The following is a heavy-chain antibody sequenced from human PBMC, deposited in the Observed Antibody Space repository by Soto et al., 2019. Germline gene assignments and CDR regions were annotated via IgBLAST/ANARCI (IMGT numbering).Heavy chain of an antibody. D-gene: IGHD3-22*01. CDR1: GYTFTSYG. V-gene: IGHV1-18*01. CDR2: ISAYNGNT. CDR3: ARDLYYYDSSGNDAFDI. J-gene: IGHJ3*02. Sequence: GASVKVSCKASGYTFTSYGISWVRQAPGQGLEWMGWISAYNGNTNYAQKLQGRVTMTTDTSTSTAYMELRSLRSDDTAVYYCARDLYYYDSSGNDAFDIWGQGTMVTVSS.